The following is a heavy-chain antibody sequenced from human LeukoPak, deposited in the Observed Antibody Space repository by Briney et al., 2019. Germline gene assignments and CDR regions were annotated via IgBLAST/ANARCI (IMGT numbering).Heavy chain of an antibody. Sequence: GGSLRLSCAATGLTVSSNFMSWVRQAPGKGLEWVSSISSSSSYIYYADSVKGRFTISRDNAKNSLYLQMNSLRAEDTAVYYCARDRLDRYCSGGSCYGDYWGQGTLVTVSS. CDR3: ARDRLDRYCSGGSCYGDY. CDR2: ISSSSSYI. V-gene: IGHV3-21*01. J-gene: IGHJ4*02. CDR1: GLTVSSNF. D-gene: IGHD2-15*01.